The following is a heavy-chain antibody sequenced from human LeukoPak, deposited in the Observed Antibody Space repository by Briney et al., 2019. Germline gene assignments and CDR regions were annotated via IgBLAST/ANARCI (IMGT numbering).Heavy chain of an antibody. J-gene: IGHJ4*02. D-gene: IGHD6-19*01. CDR1: GGSISSYY. CDR3: ARHSSGSGGAFQY. Sequence: SETLSLTCTVSGGSISSYYWSWIRQPPGKGLEWIGYMDDSGSTNYNPSLTSRVTISEDTSKNQLSLKLGSVTAADTAVYYCARHSSGSGGAFQYWGQGTPVTVSS. CDR2: MDDSGST. V-gene: IGHV4-59*08.